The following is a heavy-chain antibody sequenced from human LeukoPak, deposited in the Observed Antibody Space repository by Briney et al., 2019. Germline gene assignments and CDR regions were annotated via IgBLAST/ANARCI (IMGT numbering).Heavy chain of an antibody. CDR2: ITSTSSDL. CDR1: GFTFKSYS. D-gene: IGHD3-10*01. Sequence: GGSLRLSCVASGFTFKSYSMNWVRQAPGKGLEWVSFITSTSSDLFYSDSVKGRFTVSRDNARNSLYLQMNSLTAEGTAVYYCARAAGHYFDYWGQGSLVTVSS. V-gene: IGHV3-21*05. CDR3: ARAAGHYFDY. J-gene: IGHJ4*02.